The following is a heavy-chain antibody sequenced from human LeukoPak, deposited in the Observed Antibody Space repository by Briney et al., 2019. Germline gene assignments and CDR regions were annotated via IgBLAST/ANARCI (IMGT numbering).Heavy chain of an antibody. CDR1: GFTFSSYA. D-gene: IGHD1-1*01. V-gene: IGHV3-23*01. CDR2: ISGSGGST. J-gene: IGHJ2*01. CDR3: AKADWNDDWYFDL. Sequence: GGSLRLSCAASGFTFSSYAMSWVRQAPGKGLEWVSAISGSGGSTYYADSVKGRFTISRETAKNSLYLQMNSLRVGDTAVYYCAKADWNDDWYFDLWGRGTLVIVSS.